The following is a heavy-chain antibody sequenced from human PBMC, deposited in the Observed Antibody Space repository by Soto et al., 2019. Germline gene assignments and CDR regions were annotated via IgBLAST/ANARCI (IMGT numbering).Heavy chain of an antibody. CDR1: GFTFSSYA. Sequence: EVQLLESGGGLVQPGGSLRLSCAASGFTFSSYAMSWVRQAPGKGLEWVSAISGSGGSTYYADSVKGRFTISRDNSKNTLYLQMNSLRAEDTAVYYCAEDTYGYGDYEGGNYWGQGTLVTVSS. CDR2: ISGSGGST. CDR3: AEDTYGYGDYEGGNY. J-gene: IGHJ4*02. D-gene: IGHD4-17*01. V-gene: IGHV3-23*01.